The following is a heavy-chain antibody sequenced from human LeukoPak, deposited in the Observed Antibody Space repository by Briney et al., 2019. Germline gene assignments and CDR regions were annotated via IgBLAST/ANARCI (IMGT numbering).Heavy chain of an antibody. CDR1: GFTFSSYA. V-gene: IGHV3-23*01. D-gene: IGHD3-22*01. CDR2: ISGSGGST. CDR3: AKDKDLLDYDSSGCYQIIDY. Sequence: PGGSLRLSCAAPGFTFSSYAMSWVRQAPGKGLEWVSAISGSGGSTYYADSVKGRFTISRDNSKNTLYLQMNSLRAEDTAVYYCAKDKDLLDYDSSGCYQIIDYWGQGTLVTVSS. J-gene: IGHJ4*02.